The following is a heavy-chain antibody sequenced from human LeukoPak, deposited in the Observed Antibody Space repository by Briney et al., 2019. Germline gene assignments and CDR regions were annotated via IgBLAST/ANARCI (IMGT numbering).Heavy chain of an antibody. J-gene: IGHJ4*02. Sequence: GASVKVSCKASGYTFTGYYMHWVRQAPGQGLEWMGWISAYNGNTNYAQKLQGRVTMTTDTSTSTAYMELRSLRSDDTAVYYCARATQWEPIDYWGQGTLVTVSS. CDR3: ARATQWEPIDY. CDR2: ISAYNGNT. V-gene: IGHV1-18*04. D-gene: IGHD1-26*01. CDR1: GYTFTGYY.